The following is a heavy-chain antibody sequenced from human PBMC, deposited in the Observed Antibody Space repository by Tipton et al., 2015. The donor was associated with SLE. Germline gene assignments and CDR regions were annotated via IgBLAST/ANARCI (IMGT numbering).Heavy chain of an antibody. CDR3: TKPDPSGNYGLWD. CDR1: GFTFSSYS. V-gene: IGHV3-48*01. J-gene: IGHJ4*02. Sequence: SLRLSCAASGFTFSSYSMNWVRQAPGKGLEWVSYISSSSSTIYYADSVKGRFTISRDNSKNTLYLQMNSLRAEDTAVYYCTKPDPSGNYGLWDWGQGTLVTVSS. D-gene: IGHD1-26*01. CDR2: ISSSSSTI.